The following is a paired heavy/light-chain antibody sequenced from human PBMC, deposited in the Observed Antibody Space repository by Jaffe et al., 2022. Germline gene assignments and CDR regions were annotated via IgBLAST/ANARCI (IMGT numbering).Light chain of an antibody. CDR3: QQYSSYPLT. V-gene: IGKV1-16*01. CDR1: QGISNY. CDR2: AAS. Sequence: DIQMTQSPSSLSASVGDRVTITCRASQGISNYLAWFQQKPGKAPKSLIHAASSLQSGVPSRFSGSGSGTDFTLSISNLQPEDFATYYCQQYSSYPLTFGGGTKVEIK. J-gene: IGKJ4*01.
Heavy chain of an antibody. CDR3: ARRIHASGIDY. Sequence: QLQLQESGPGLVKPSETLSLTCTVSGGSISSIGYFWGWIRQPPGKGLEWLASIYYSGSTYYNPSLKSRVTISLDTSKDQFSLKLTSVTAADTAVYYCARRIHASGIDYWGQGTLVTVSS. J-gene: IGHJ4*02. D-gene: IGHD3-16*01. CDR1: GGSISSIGYF. CDR2: IYYSGST. V-gene: IGHV4-39*01.